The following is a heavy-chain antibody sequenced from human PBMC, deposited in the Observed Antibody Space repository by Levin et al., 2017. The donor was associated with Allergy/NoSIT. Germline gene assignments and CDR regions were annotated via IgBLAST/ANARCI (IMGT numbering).Heavy chain of an antibody. CDR3: ARLEMYYASGNYYTPDY. J-gene: IGHJ4*02. Sequence: RGESLKISCEASGYSFSNYWIGWVRQMPGKGLEWVGLIYPGDSDTRYSPSFQGQVTFSADKSISTAYLQWSSLKASDTAMYYCARLEMYYASGNYYTPDYWGQGTLVTISS. V-gene: IGHV5-51*01. CDR2: IYPGDSDT. CDR1: GYSFSNYW. D-gene: IGHD3-10*01.